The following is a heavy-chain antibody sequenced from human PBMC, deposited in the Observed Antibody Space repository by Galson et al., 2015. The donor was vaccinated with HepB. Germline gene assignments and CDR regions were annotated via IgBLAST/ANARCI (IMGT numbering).Heavy chain of an antibody. V-gene: IGHV3-21*01. Sequence: SLRLSCAASGFTFDDYGMSWVRQAPGKGLEWVSSISSSSSYIYYADSVKGRFTISRDNAKNSLYLQMNSLGAEDTAVYYCARDGATNYYYYYGMDVWGQGTTVTVSS. J-gene: IGHJ6*02. D-gene: IGHD1-1*01. CDR3: ARDGATNYYYYYGMDV. CDR2: ISSSSSYI. CDR1: GFTFDDYG.